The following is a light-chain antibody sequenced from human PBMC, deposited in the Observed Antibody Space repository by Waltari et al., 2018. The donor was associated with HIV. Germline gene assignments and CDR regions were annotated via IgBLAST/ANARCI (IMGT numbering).Light chain of an antibody. J-gene: IGLJ3*02. CDR3: VSWDASLRGGV. V-gene: IGLV1-47*01. CDR2: WNT. Sequence: QSVLTVPPSASGTPGQVLTIPCSGCNTNILSPKLYWYQHLPGTAPILLIFWNTQRPSGVPDRFSGSKSGTSASLAISGLRSEDEADYYCVSWDASLRGGVFGGGTRLTVL. CDR1: NTNILSPK.